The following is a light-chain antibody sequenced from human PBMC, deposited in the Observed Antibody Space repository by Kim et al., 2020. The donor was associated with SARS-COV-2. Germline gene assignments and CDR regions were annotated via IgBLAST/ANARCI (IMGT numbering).Light chain of an antibody. CDR2: DAS. CDR1: LSVGSY. V-gene: IGKV3-11*01. CDR3: QQRSNWPRT. J-gene: IGKJ2*01. Sequence: SLSPGARAARSCRARLSVGSYLAWYQQKPGQAPRLRIYDASNRATGIPARFSGSGSGIDFTLTISSLEPEDFAVYYCQQRSNWPRTFGQGTKLEI.